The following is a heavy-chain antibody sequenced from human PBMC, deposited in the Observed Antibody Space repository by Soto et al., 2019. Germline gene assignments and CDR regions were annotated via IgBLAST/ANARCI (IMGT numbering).Heavy chain of an antibody. Sequence: SVKVSCKASGGTFSSYTISWVRQAPGQGLEWMGRIIPILGIANYAQKFQGRVTITADKSTSTLHLQLNTLRVEDTAVYYCVKSDCSTIGCKLLHYWGQGTPVTVSS. J-gene: IGHJ4*02. CDR1: GGTFSSYT. V-gene: IGHV1-69*02. D-gene: IGHD2-21*02. CDR3: VKSDCSTIGCKLLHY. CDR2: IIPILGIA.